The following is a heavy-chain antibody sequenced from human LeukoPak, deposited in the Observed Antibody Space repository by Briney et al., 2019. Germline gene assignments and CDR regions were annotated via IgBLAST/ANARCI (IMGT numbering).Heavy chain of an antibody. CDR1: GFTFTNYA. J-gene: IGHJ4*02. CDR2: ISSSSYI. Sequence: GGSLRLSCAASGFTFTNYAMSWVRQAPGKGLEWVSSISSSSYIYYADSVKGRFTISRDNAKNSLYLQMNSLRAEDTAVYYCARAQYGSGSYYFDYWGQGTLVTASS. D-gene: IGHD3-10*01. CDR3: ARAQYGSGSYYFDY. V-gene: IGHV3-21*01.